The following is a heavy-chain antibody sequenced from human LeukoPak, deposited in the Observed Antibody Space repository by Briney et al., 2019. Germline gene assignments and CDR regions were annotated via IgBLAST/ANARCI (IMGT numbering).Heavy chain of an antibody. CDR2: IHSAGNT. CDR1: GFTVSRNY. D-gene: IGHD4-11*01. Sequence: PTGGSLRLSCAASGFTVSRNYMSWVRQAPGKGLEWVSVIHSAGNTDYADSVKGRFTISRDNSKNTLYLQMNSLRAEDTAVYYCAGHDYSDYGLYYFDNWGQGTLVTVSS. CDR3: AGHDYSDYGLYYFDN. J-gene: IGHJ4*02. V-gene: IGHV3-53*01.